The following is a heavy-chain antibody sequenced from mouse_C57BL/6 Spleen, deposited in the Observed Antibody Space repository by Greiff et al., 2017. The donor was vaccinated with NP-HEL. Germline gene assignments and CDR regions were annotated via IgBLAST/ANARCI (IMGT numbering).Heavy chain of an antibody. CDR2: ISSGSSTI. V-gene: IGHV5-17*01. J-gene: IGHJ1*03. CDR3: ARRYYYGSSGPWYFDV. D-gene: IGHD1-1*01. Sequence: DVQLVESGGGLVKPGGSLKLSCAASGFTFSDYGMHWVRQAPEKGLEWVAYISSGSSTIYYADTVKGRFTISRDNAKNTLFLQMTSLRSEDTAMYYCARRYYYGSSGPWYFDVWGTGTTVTVSS. CDR1: GFTFSDYG.